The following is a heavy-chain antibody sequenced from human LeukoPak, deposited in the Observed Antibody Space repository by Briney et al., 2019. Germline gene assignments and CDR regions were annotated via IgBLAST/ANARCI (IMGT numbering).Heavy chain of an antibody. J-gene: IGHJ4*02. V-gene: IGHV1-2*02. CDR2: INPNSGGT. CDR1: GYTFTGYY. Sequence: ASVKVSCKASGYTFTGYYMRWVRPAPGQGLEWMGWINPNSGGTNYAQKFQGRVTMTRDTSISTAYMELSRLRSDDTAVYYCARNTYGDYADYWGQGTLVTVSS. D-gene: IGHD4-17*01. CDR3: ARNTYGDYADY.